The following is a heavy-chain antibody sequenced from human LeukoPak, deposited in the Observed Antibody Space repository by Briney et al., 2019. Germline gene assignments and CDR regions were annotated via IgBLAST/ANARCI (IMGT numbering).Heavy chain of an antibody. CDR1: GGSISSYY. D-gene: IGHD1-26*01. CDR2: IYFSGST. CDR3: VSGLWEVPGCH. Sequence: ASGTLSLTCTVSGGSISSYYWSWIRQPPGKGLEWIGYIYFSGSTNYNPSLKSRVTISIDTSKNQFSLRLSSVTAADTAVYYCVSGLWEVPGCHWGQGTLVTVSS. V-gene: IGHV4-59*01. J-gene: IGHJ4*02.